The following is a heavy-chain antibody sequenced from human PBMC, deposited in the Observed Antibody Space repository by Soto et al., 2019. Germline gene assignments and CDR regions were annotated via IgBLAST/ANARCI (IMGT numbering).Heavy chain of an antibody. J-gene: IGHJ4*02. D-gene: IGHD1-26*01. CDR1: GGSISSSSYY. Sequence: SETLSLTCTVSGGSISSSSYYWGWIRQPPGKGLECIGSIYYSGSTYYNPSLKSRVTISVDTSNNQFSLKLSSVTAADTALYYCARHLEYSGYFGDRGQGTLVTVSS. CDR2: IYYSGST. CDR3: ARHLEYSGYFGD. V-gene: IGHV4-39*01.